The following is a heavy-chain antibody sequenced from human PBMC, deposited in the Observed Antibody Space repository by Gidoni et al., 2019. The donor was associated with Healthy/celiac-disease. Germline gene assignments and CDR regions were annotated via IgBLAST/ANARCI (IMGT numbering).Heavy chain of an antibody. CDR2: INPNSGGT. V-gene: IGHV1-2*02. D-gene: IGHD6-13*01. CDR1: GYTFTGYY. J-gene: IGHJ1*01. Sequence: QVQLVQSGAEVKKPGASVKVSCKASGYTFTGYYMHWVRQAPGQGLEWMGWINPNSGGTNYAQKFQGRVTMTRDTSISTAYMELSRLRSDDTAVYYCARVFVYRVAAAGQYFQHWGQGTLVTVSS. CDR3: ARVFVYRVAAAGQYFQH.